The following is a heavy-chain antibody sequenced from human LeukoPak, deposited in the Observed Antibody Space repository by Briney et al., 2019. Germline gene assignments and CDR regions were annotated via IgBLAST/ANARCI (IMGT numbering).Heavy chain of an antibody. CDR3: AREPEGLLSWFDP. D-gene: IGHD1-14*01. J-gene: IGHJ5*02. CDR1: GFTFSSDS. Sequence: GGSLRLSCAASGFTFSSDSMNCVRQAPGEWLEWVSSIISSSSYIYYADSVKGRFTISRDNAKNSLYLQMNSLRAEDTAVYYCAREPEGLLSWFDPWGQGTLVTVSS. CDR2: IISSSSYI. V-gene: IGHV3-21*01.